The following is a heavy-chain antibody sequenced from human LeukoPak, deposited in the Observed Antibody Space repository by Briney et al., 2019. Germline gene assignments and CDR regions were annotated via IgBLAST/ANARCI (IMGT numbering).Heavy chain of an antibody. CDR3: ARRLSRTYGMDV. Sequence: GASVTVSCKASGYTFTGYYMHWVRQAPGQGLEWMGWINPNSGGTNYAQKFQGRVTMTRDTSISTAYMELSRLRSDDTAVYYCARRLSRTYGMDVWGQGTTVTVSS. D-gene: IGHD2-21*01. CDR1: GYTFTGYY. V-gene: IGHV1-2*02. CDR2: INPNSGGT. J-gene: IGHJ6*02.